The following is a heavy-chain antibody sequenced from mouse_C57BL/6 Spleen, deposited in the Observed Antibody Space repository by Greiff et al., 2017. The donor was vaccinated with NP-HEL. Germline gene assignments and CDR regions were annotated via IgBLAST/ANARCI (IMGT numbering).Heavy chain of an antibody. CDR2: IWSGGST. V-gene: IGHV2-2*01. J-gene: IGHJ2*01. Sequence: QVQLKESGPGLVQPSQSLSITCTVSGFSLTSYGVHWVRQSPGKGLEWLGVIWSGGSTDYYAAFISRLSISKDNSKSQVFFKMNCLQADDTAIYYCANITTVAFDYWGQGTTLTVSS. D-gene: IGHD1-1*01. CDR1: GFSLTSYG. CDR3: ANITTVAFDY.